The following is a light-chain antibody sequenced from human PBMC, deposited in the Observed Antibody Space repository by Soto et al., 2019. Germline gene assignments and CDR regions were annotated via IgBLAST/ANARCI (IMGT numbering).Light chain of an antibody. J-gene: IGKJ1*01. CDR1: QSVLYSSNNKNY. Sequence: DIVMTQSPDSLAVSLGERATINCKSSQSVLYSSNNKNYLTWYQQKPGQHPKLLIYWASTRESGVPDRFSGSGSGTDFTLTISNLQAEDVAVYYCLQYYSTRWTFGQGTKVEIK. CDR3: LQYYSTRWT. CDR2: WAS. V-gene: IGKV4-1*01.